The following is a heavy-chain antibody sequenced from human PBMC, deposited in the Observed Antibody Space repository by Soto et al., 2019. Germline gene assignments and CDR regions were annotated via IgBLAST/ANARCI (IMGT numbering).Heavy chain of an antibody. D-gene: IGHD1-26*01. Sequence: QVQLVQSGAEVKKPGSSVKVSCKASGGTFSTYAITWVRQAPGQGLEWLGGIIPIFGTTDYARKFQGRVTITAAESPSTVFIELSSLTSEDTAVYYCARGVGAYYFDYWGQGPRVTVSS. CDR2: IIPIFGTT. CDR1: GGTFSTYA. CDR3: ARGVGAYYFDY. J-gene: IGHJ4*02. V-gene: IGHV1-69*01.